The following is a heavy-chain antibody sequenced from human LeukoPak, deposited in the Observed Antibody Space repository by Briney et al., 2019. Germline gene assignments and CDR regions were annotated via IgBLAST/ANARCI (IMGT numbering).Heavy chain of an antibody. D-gene: IGHD3-22*01. CDR2: ISGDSDST. CDR1: GYTFSSYG. CDR3: ARGRIYYDGIGHYYPDY. Sequence: ASVKVSCKASGYTFSSYGVTWVRQAPGQGLEWMGWISGDSDSTNYAQKFQDKVTMTTDTSTNTAYLELRSLTSDDTAIYYCARGRIYYDGIGHYYPDYWGQGTLLTVSS. J-gene: IGHJ4*02. V-gene: IGHV1-18*01.